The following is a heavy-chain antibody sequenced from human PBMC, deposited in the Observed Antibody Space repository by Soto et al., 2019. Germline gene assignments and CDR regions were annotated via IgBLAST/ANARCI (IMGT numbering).Heavy chain of an antibody. V-gene: IGHV4-34*01. D-gene: IGHD3-3*01. J-gene: IGHJ5*02. Sequence: QVQLQQWGAGLLKPSETLSLTCAVYGGSFSGYYWSWIRQPPGKGLEWIGEINHSGSTNYNPSLMSRVTISVDTSKNQFTLKLSSVTVADTAVYYCARRPRSITIFGVFIIRSYNWFDPWGQGTLVTVSS. CDR2: INHSGST. CDR1: GGSFSGYY. CDR3: ARRPRSITIFGVFIIRSYNWFDP.